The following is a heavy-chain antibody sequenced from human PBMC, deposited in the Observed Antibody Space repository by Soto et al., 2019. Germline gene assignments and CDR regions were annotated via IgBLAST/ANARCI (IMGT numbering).Heavy chain of an antibody. Sequence: SETLSLTCTVSGGSISSGGYYWSWIRQHPGKGLEWIGYIYYSGSTYYNPSLKSRVTISVDTSKNQFSLKLSSVTAADTAVYYFARSREPLRYFDWLLFFDYWGQGTLVTVSS. D-gene: IGHD3-9*01. V-gene: IGHV4-31*03. J-gene: IGHJ4*02. CDR1: GGSISSGGYY. CDR2: IYYSGST. CDR3: ARSREPLRYFDWLLFFDY.